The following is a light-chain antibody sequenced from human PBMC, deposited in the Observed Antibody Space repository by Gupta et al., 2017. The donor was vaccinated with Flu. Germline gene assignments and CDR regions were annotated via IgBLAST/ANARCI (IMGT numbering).Light chain of an antibody. CDR1: SSDVGGYNF. Sequence: QSALTQPASVSGSPGQSITISCTGTSSDVGGYNFVSWYQQRPGKAPKLMIYEVSNRPPGVSSRFSGSKSGNTASLTISGLQADDEADYYCNSYTSSSTPYAFGTGTKVTVL. CDR3: NSYTSSSTPYA. V-gene: IGLV2-14*01. J-gene: IGLJ1*01. CDR2: EVS.